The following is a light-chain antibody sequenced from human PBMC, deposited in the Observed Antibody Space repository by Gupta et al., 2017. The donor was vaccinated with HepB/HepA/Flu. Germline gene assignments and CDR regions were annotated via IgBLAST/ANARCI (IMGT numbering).Light chain of an antibody. CDR3: QQYGSEPLI. V-gene: IGKV3-20*01. Sequence: DIVLTQSPGTLSLSPGERATLSCRASQSVSSSYLAWYQQKPGQSPRLLIYGASSRATGIPDRCSGSGSGTDFTRTISRMEPEDGAVYYCQQYGSEPLIFGQGTRLEMK. CDR2: GAS. CDR1: QSVSSSY. J-gene: IGKJ5*01.